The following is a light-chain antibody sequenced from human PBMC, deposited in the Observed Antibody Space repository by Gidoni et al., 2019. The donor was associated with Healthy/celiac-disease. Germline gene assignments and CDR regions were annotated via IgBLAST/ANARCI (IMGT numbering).Light chain of an antibody. Sequence: DIVLPQSQGTLSLSPGSRATLSCRASQSVSSSYLAWYQQKPGQAPRLLIYGASSRATGIPDRFSGSGSGTDFTLTISRLEPDDFAVYYCQQYGSSPPITFGQGTRLEIK. V-gene: IGKV3-20*01. CDR1: QSVSSSY. J-gene: IGKJ5*01. CDR2: GAS. CDR3: QQYGSSPPIT.